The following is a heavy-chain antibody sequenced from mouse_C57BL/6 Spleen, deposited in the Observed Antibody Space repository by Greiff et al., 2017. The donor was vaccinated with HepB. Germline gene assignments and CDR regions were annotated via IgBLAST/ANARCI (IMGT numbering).Heavy chain of an antibody. Sequence: EVKLQQSGPELVKPGASVKISCKASGYTFTDYYMNWVKQSHGKSLEWIGDINPNNGGTSYNQKFKGKATLTVDKSSSTAYMELRSLTSEDSAVYYCARGATPGFAYWGQGTLVTVSA. CDR2: INPNNGGT. CDR1: GYTFTDYY. CDR3: ARGATPGFAY. D-gene: IGHD6-1*01. J-gene: IGHJ3*01. V-gene: IGHV1-26*01.